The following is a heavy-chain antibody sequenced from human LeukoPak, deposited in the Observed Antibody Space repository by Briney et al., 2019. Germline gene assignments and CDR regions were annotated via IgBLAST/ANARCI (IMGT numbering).Heavy chain of an antibody. J-gene: IGHJ3*02. CDR3: ARASRYFDWLLLLPPSGAFDI. V-gene: IGHV3-21*01. Sequence: PGGSLRLSCAASGFTFSSYSMNWVRQAPGKGLEWVSSISSSSSYIYYADSVKGRFTISRDNAKNSLYLQMNSLRAEDPAVYYCARASRYFDWLLLLPPSGAFDIWGQGTMVTVSS. CDR1: GFTFSSYS. D-gene: IGHD3-9*01. CDR2: ISSSSSYI.